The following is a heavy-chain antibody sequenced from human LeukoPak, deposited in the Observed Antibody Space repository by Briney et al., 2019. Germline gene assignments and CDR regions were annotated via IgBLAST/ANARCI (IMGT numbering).Heavy chain of an antibody. CDR2: IWYDGSNK. J-gene: IGHJ4*02. V-gene: IGHV3-33*06. CDR1: GFTFRSYG. CDR3: AKRAARRQFDY. Sequence: PGGSLRLSCAASGFTFRSYGMHWVRQAPGKGLEWVAVIWYDGSNKYYADSVKGRFTISRDNSKNTLYLQMNSLRAEDTAVYYCAKRAARRQFDYWGQGTLVTVSS. D-gene: IGHD6-6*01.